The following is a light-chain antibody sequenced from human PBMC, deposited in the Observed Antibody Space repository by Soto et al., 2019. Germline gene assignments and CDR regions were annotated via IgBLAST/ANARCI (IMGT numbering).Light chain of an antibody. Sequence: QAVVTQPPSASGTPGQRVTISCSGSSSNIGSNYVYWYQQLPGTAPKLLIYSNNQRPSGVPDRFSGSKSGTSASLAISGLRSEDEADYYCAAWDDSLSAPRVFGTGTKLTVL. J-gene: IGLJ1*01. CDR1: SSNIGSNY. V-gene: IGLV1-47*02. CDR3: AAWDDSLSAPRV. CDR2: SNN.